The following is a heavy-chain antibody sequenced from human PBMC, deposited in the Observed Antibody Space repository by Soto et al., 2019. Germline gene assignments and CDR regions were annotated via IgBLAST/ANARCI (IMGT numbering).Heavy chain of an antibody. Sequence: SETLSLTCTVSGGSITTGGYSWRWIRQLPGKGLEWIGHRYYSESTYYNPSLKSRVSISLDTSKNQFSLKLSFVTAADTAMYYCARTKCSGGSCYSWSLDYWAREPRSPSPQ. CDR3: ARTKCSGGSCYSWSLDY. CDR1: GGSITTGGYS. V-gene: IGHV4-31*03. J-gene: IGHJ4*02. CDR2: RYYSEST. D-gene: IGHD2-15*01.